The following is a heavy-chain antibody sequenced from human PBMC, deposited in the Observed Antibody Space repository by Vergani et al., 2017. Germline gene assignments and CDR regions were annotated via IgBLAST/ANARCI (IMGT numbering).Heavy chain of an antibody. CDR2: IYYSGST. Sequence: QVQLQESGPGLVKPSQTLSLTCTVSGGSISSGDYYWSWIRPPPGKGLEWIGYIYYSGSTYYNPSLKSRVTISVDTSKNQFSLKLSSVTAADTAVYYCARDRVLWFGELLGFDYWGQGTLVTVSS. CDR3: ARDRVLWFGELLGFDY. CDR1: GGSISSGDYY. D-gene: IGHD3-10*01. V-gene: IGHV4-30-4*01. J-gene: IGHJ4*02.